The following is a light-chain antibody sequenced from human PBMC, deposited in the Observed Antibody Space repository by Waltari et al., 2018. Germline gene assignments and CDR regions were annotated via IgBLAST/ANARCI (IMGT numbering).Light chain of an antibody. CDR3: SSYASSNWV. CDR1: SSDVGGYNY. V-gene: IGLV2-14*03. J-gene: IGLJ3*02. Sequence: QSALTQPASVSGSPGQSITISCPGTSSDVGGYNYVSWYQQHQGKAPKLMIYDVSNRPSGVSNRFSGSKSGNTASLTISGLQAEDEADYYCSSYASSNWVFGGGTKLTVL. CDR2: DVS.